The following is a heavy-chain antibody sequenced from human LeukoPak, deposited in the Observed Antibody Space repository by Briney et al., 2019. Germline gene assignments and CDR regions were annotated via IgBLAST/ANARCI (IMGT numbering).Heavy chain of an antibody. CDR3: ARADGGAFDY. CDR2: IWYDGSNK. CDR1: GFTFNSYA. J-gene: IGHJ4*02. D-gene: IGHD1-26*01. V-gene: IGHV3-33*08. Sequence: GGSLRLSCAASGFTFNSYAMHWVRQAPGKGLEWVAVIWYDGSNKYYADSVKGRFTISRDNSKNTLYLQMNSLRAEDTAVYYCARADGGAFDYWGQGTLVTVSS.